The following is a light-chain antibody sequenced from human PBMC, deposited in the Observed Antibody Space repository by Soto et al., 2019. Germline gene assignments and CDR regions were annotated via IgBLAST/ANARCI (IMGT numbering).Light chain of an antibody. J-gene: IGKJ4*01. CDR1: QSVTSNY. CDR2: GAS. CDR3: QQRSNWPPVT. V-gene: IGKV3D-20*02. Sequence: EIVLTQSPGTLSLSPGERATLSCRASQSVTSNYLAWYQQKPGQAPRLLFFGASIRATGIPDRFSGSGSGTDFTLAISSLEPEDFAVYYCQQRSNWPPVTFGGGTKVDIK.